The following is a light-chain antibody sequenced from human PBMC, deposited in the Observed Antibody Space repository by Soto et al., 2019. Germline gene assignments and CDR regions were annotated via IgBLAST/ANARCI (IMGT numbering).Light chain of an antibody. CDR3: CSSAGSYTSV. CDR1: SSDVGGYNY. J-gene: IGLJ3*02. V-gene: IGLV2-11*01. CDR2: DVS. Sequence: QSALTQPRSVSGSPGQSVTISCTGTSSDVGGYNYVSWYQQHSGKAPKLMIYDVSKRPSGVPDRFSGSKSGSTASLTISGLQAEDEADYYCCSSAGSYTSVFGGGTKLTVL.